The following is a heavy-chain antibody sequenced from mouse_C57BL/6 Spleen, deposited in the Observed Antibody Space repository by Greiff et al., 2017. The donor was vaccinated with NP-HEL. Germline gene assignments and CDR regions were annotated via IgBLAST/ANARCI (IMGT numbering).Heavy chain of an antibody. Sequence: VQLQQPGAELVMPGASVKLSCMASGYTFTSYWMHWVKQRPGQGLEWIGEIDPSDSYTNYNQKFKGKSTLTVDKSSSTAYLQLSSLTSEDSAVYYYARYGYEGRYFDDWGQGTTRTVSS. CDR2: IDPSDSYT. D-gene: IGHD2-2*01. CDR1: GYTFTSYW. J-gene: IGHJ2*01. CDR3: ARYGYEGRYFDD. V-gene: IGHV1-69*01.